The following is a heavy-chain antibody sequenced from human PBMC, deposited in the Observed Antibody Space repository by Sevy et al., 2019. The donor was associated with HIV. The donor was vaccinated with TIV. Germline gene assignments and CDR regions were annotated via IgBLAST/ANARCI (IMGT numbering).Heavy chain of an antibody. V-gene: IGHV1-18*01. CDR3: ARDRGPGGDDYVPGNF. CDR1: GYTFTSYG. D-gene: IGHD4-17*01. CDR2: ISAHNGDT. J-gene: IGHJ4*02. Sequence: ASVKVSCKASGYTFTSYGINWVRQAPGQGLEWMGWISAHNGDTNYAQKLQGRVTMTTNTSANMAYMELRSLTSDDTAVYYCARDRGPGGDDYVPGNFWGQGTLVTVSS.